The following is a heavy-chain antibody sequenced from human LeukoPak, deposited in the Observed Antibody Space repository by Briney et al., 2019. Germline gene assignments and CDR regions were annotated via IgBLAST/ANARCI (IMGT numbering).Heavy chain of an antibody. Sequence: GRSLRLSCAASGFTFDDYGMHWVRQAPGKGLEGVSGISWNSGSIGYADSVKGRFTISRDNAKTSLYLQMNSLRAEDTALYYCAKDYIAAAGAFDIWGQGTMVTVSS. V-gene: IGHV3-9*01. J-gene: IGHJ3*02. CDR1: GFTFDDYG. D-gene: IGHD6-13*01. CDR2: ISWNSGSI. CDR3: AKDYIAAAGAFDI.